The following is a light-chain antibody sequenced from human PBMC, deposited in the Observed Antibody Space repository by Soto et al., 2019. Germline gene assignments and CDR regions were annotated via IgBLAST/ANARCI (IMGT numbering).Light chain of an antibody. V-gene: IGLV1-44*01. J-gene: IGLJ1*01. Sequence: QSVLTQPPSASGTPGQRVTISCSGSSSNIGSNYVYWYQQLTGTAPKLLIYSNNQRPSGVPDRFSGSKSGTSASLAISGLQSEDEADYYCAAWDDSLNGQVFGTGTKVTVL. CDR3: AAWDDSLNGQV. CDR1: SSNIGSNY. CDR2: SNN.